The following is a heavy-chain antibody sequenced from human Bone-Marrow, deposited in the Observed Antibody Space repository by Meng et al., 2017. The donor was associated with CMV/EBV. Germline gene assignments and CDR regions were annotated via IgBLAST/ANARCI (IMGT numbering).Heavy chain of an antibody. CDR2: INHSGGT. V-gene: IGHV4-34*01. CDR3: ASESATYLGGRIYYHGMDV. Sequence: SETLSLTCAVYGDSFSNYFWNWVRQPPGKGLEWIGEINHSGGTNYNPSLKSRVTISVDKSKNQLSLRLTSVTAADTAVYYCASESATYLGGRIYYHGMDVWGQGTTVTVSS. CDR1: GDSFSNYF. D-gene: IGHD1-26*01. J-gene: IGHJ6*02.